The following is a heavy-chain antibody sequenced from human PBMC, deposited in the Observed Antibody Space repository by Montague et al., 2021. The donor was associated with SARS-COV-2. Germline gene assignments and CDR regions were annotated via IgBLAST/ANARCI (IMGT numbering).Heavy chain of an antibody. CDR2: LSSSSSYI. J-gene: IGHJ4*02. D-gene: IGHD5-24*01. CDR3: ARDRKIGWLQLGEFDY. CDR1: GFTFSSYS. V-gene: IGHV3-21*01. Sequence: SLRLSCGASGFTFSSYSMNLVHQAPGKGLEWVSSLSSSSSYIYYAYSXKGRFTISRDNAKNSLYLQMNSLRAEDTAVYYCARDRKIGWLQLGEFDYWGQGTLVTVSS.